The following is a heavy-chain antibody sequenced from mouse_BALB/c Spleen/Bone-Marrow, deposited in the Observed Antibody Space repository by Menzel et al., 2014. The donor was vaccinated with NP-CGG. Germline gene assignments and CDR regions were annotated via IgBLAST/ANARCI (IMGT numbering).Heavy chain of an antibody. D-gene: IGHD2-2*01. CDR3: ARREDGYGTFYWYFDV. V-gene: IGHV1-14*01. Sequence: VQLQQPGPELVKPGASVKMSCKASGYTFXSYVMHWVKQKPGQGLEWIGYINPYNDGTKYNEKFKGKATLTSDKSSSTAYMELSSLTSEDSAVYYCARREDGYGTFYWYFDVWGAGTTVTVSS. CDR2: INPYNDGT. CDR1: GYTFXSYV. J-gene: IGHJ1*01.